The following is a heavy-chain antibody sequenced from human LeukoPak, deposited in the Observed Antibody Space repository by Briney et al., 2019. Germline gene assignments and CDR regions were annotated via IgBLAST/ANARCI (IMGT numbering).Heavy chain of an antibody. Sequence: GGSLRLSCAASGFTFSSYSMNWVRQAPGKGLEWVSSISSSSSYIYYADSVKGRFTISRDNAKNSLYLQMNSLRAEDTALYHCARESPEGAFDIWGQGTMVTVSS. J-gene: IGHJ3*02. CDR3: ARESPEGAFDI. V-gene: IGHV3-21*04. CDR2: ISSSSSYI. CDR1: GFTFSSYS.